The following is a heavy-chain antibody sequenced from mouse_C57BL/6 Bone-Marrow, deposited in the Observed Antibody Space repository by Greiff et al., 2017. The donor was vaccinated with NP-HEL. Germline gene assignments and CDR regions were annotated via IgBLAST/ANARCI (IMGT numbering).Heavy chain of an antibody. D-gene: IGHD1-1*01. CDR1: GFTFSDYG. Sequence: EVQRVDSGGGLVKPGGSLKLSCAASGFTFSDYGMHWVRQAPEKGLEWVAYISSGSSTIYYADTVKGRFTISRDNAKNTLFLQMTSLRSEDTAMYYCARNYYGRFAYWGQGTLVTVSA. J-gene: IGHJ3*01. CDR3: ARNYYGRFAY. CDR2: ISSGSSTI. V-gene: IGHV5-17*01.